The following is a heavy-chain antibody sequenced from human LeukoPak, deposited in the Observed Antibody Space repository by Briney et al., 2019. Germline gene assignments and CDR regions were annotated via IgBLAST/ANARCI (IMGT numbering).Heavy chain of an antibody. Sequence: GGSLRLSCAASGSNFNNFAMSWVRQAPGKGPEWLSAMTGPADTTYYAESVKGRLTISRDYSKSMVYLQMNSLRVEDTAIYYCAKGAEIDHWGQGTLVTVSS. CDR3: AKGAEIDH. CDR2: MTGPADTT. V-gene: IGHV3-23*01. J-gene: IGHJ4*02. CDR1: GSNFNNFA.